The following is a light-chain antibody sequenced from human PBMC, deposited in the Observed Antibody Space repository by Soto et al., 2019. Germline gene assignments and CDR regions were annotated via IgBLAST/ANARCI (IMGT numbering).Light chain of an antibody. CDR3: QQYNNWPPWT. J-gene: IGKJ1*01. Sequence: ILMTQSPATLSVSPGERATLSCRASQSVSNNLAWYQQKPGQAPRLLIYDASTRATGIPARFSGSGSGTEFTLTISGLQAEALAVYYCQQYNNWPPWTFGKGTKEEIK. CDR1: QSVSNN. CDR2: DAS. V-gene: IGKV3-15*01.